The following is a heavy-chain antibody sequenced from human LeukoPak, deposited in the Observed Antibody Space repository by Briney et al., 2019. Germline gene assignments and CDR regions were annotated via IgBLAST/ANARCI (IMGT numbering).Heavy chain of an antibody. CDR1: GFTFSSYS. D-gene: IGHD3-22*01. Sequence: GGSLRLSCAASGFTFSSYSMNWVRQAPGKGLEWVSYISSSSSTIYYADSVKGRFTISRDNAKNSLYLQMNSLRAEDTAVYYCARDHAGIYYDSSAAAAYWGQGTLVTVSS. J-gene: IGHJ4*02. CDR3: ARDHAGIYYDSSAAAAY. CDR2: ISSSSSTI. V-gene: IGHV3-48*04.